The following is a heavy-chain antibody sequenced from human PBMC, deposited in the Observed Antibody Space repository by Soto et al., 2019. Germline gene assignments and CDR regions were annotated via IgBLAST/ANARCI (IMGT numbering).Heavy chain of an antibody. D-gene: IGHD7-27*01. CDR2: ISSSINYI. CDR1: GFTFSTYS. J-gene: IGHJ4*02. CDR3: ARYWGSNANFDY. V-gene: IGHV3-21*01. Sequence: PGGSLRLSCAASGFTFSTYSMNWVRQAPGKGLEWVSSISSSINYIYYADSLKGRFTISRDNAKNSLYLQMNSLRAEDTAVYYCARYWGSNANFDYWGQGTLVTVSS.